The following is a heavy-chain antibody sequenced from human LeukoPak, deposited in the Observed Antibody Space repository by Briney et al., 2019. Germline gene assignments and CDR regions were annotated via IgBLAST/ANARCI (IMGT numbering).Heavy chain of an antibody. J-gene: IGHJ4*02. CDR2: IYYSGST. Sequence: SETLSLTCTVSGGSISSSSYSWGWIRQPPGKGLEWIGSIYYSGSTYYNPSLKSRVTISVDTSKNQFSLKLSSVTAADTAVYYCARGRVVVASAYWGQGTLVTVSS. CDR1: GGSISSSSYS. V-gene: IGHV4-39*01. D-gene: IGHD3-22*01. CDR3: ARGRVVVASAY.